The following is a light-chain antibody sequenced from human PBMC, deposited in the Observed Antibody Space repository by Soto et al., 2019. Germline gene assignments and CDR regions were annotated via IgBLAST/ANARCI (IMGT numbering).Light chain of an antibody. CDR2: RAD. V-gene: IGLV1-47*01. CDR3: AAWDDTVNGLV. Sequence: QSVLTQSPSASGTPGQRVTISCSGSSANIGSNYGYWYQQFPGTAPRLLIYRADQRPSGVPDRFSGSKSGTSASLAISGLRSEDEAAYYCAAWDDTVNGLVFGGGTKLTVL. J-gene: IGLJ2*01. CDR1: SANIGSNY.